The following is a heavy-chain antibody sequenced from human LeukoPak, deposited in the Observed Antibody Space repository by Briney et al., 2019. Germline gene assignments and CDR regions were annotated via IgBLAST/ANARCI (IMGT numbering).Heavy chain of an antibody. V-gene: IGHV3-43*02. D-gene: IGHD3-22*01. CDR2: ISGDGGST. J-gene: IGHJ1*01. Sequence: GGSLRLSCAASGFTFDDYAMHWVRHAPGKGLEWVSLISGDGGSTYYADSVKGRFTISRDNSKNSLYLQMNSLRTEDTALYYCAKVRNYYDSSGYSSYFQHWGQGTLVTVSS. CDR1: GFTFDDYA. CDR3: AKVRNYYDSSGYSSYFQH.